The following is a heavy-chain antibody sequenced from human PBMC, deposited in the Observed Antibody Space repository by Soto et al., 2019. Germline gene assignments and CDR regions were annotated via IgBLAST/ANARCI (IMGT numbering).Heavy chain of an antibody. CDR1: GFTFSSYA. CDR2: ISYDGSNK. CDR3: ARDRYCGSTSCPHRRNWFDP. J-gene: IGHJ5*02. Sequence: QVQLVESGGGVVQPGRSLRLSCAASGFTFSSYAMHWVRQAPGKGLEWVAVISYDGSNKYYADSVKGRFTISRDNSKNTLYLQMNSLRAEDTAVYYCARDRYCGSTSCPHRRNWFDPWGQGTLVTVSS. D-gene: IGHD2-2*01. V-gene: IGHV3-30-3*01.